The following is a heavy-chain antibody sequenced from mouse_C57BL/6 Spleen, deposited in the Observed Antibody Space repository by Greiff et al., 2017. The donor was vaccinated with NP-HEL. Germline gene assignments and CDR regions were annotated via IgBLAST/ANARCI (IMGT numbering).Heavy chain of an antibody. CDR1: GYAFSSYW. CDR3: ERRGGGPMDY. V-gene: IGHV1-80*01. CDR2: IYPGDGDT. D-gene: IGHD1-1*02. J-gene: IGHJ4*01. Sequence: VQLQQSGAELVKPGASVKISCKASGYAFSSYWMNWVKQRPGKGLEWIGQIYPGDGDTNYNGKFKGKATLTADKASSTAYMQLSSLTSEDFAVLFGERRGGGPMDYWGQGTSVTVAS.